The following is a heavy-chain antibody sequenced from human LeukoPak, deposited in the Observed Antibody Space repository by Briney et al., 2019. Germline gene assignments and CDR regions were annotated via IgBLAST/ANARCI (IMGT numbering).Heavy chain of an antibody. CDR3: ARDPVGATPADY. V-gene: IGHV1-18*01. CDR1: GYTFTSYG. CDR2: ISAYNGNT. Sequence: ASVKVSCKASGYTFTSYGISWVGQAPGQGLEWMGWISAYNGNTNYAQKLQGRVTMTTDTSTSTAYMELRSLRSDDTAVYYCARDPVGATPADYWGQGTLVTVSS. J-gene: IGHJ4*02. D-gene: IGHD1-26*01.